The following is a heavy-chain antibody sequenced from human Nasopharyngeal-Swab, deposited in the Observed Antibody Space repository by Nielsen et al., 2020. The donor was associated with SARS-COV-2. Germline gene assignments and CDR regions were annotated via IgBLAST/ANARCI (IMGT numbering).Heavy chain of an antibody. J-gene: IGHJ6*02. CDR2: ISGSGGST. CDR1: GFTFSSYA. V-gene: IGHV3-23*01. CDR3: AKWSGELLSYYYGMDV. Sequence: GESLKISCAASGFTFSSYAMSWVRQAPGKGLEWVSAISGSGGSTYYADSVKGRFTISRDNSKNTLYLQMNSLRAEDTAVYYCAKWSGELLSYYYGMDVWGQGTTVTVSS. D-gene: IGHD3-10*01.